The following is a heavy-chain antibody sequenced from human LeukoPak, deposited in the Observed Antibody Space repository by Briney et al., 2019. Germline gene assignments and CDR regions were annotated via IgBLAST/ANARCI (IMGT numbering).Heavy chain of an antibody. J-gene: IGHJ6*03. D-gene: IGHD6-13*01. CDR2: IKANSGDT. Sequence: GASVKVSCKASGFTLIDYIHWVRQEPRQGLQWMGWIKANSGDTEYAQKFQGRGTMIRDASIRTPYMELSSLTSDDTAVYYCARADSVPAGDYHYWYMDVWGKGPTVTVSS. V-gene: IGHV1-2*02. CDR3: ARADSVPAGDYHYWYMDV. CDR1: GFTLIDY.